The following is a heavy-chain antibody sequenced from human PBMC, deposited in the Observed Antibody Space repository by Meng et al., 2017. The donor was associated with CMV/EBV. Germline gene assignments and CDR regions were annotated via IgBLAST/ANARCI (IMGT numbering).Heavy chain of an antibody. CDR1: GFTFSNSA. Sequence: GESLKISCGGSGFTFSNSALNWVRQAPGEGLEWVSTIDYSGADTYYAKSVRGRFTISRDNFRNTVYLQLNSLRAEDTAVYYCAKESVAGHFAYWGQGTRVTVSS. J-gene: IGHJ4*02. CDR3: AKESVAGHFAY. V-gene: IGHV3-23*01. CDR2: IDYSGADT. D-gene: IGHD6-19*01.